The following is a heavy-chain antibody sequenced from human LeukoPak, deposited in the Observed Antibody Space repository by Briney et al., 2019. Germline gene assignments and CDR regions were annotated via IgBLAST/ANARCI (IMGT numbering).Heavy chain of an antibody. J-gene: IGHJ4*02. D-gene: IGHD4-17*01. CDR2: ISSNGGST. Sequence: PGGSLRLSCSASGFTFNSYVMHWVRQAPGKGLEYVSAISSNGGSTYYADSVKGRFTISRDNSKNTLYLQMSSLRGEDTAVYYCARDRNGNYGRWGFDYWGQGTLVTVSS. V-gene: IGHV3-64D*09. CDR3: ARDRNGNYGRWGFDY. CDR1: GFTFNSYV.